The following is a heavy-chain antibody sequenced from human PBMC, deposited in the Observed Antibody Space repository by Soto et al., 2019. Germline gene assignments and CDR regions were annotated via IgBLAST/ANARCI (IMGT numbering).Heavy chain of an antibody. D-gene: IGHD2-21*02. CDR2: ISPTSDHI. CDR3: TKGGGGDHGS. Sequence: EVQLLQSEGGLVQPGGSLRLSCEASGFIFSASAMSWVRQAPGKGLEWVSAISPTSDHIYYANSVTGRFTISRDNSKNTLYFPPARLRVGDTAVIYFTKGGGGDHGSWGQGTLVAVSS. J-gene: IGHJ5*02. CDR1: GFIFSASA. V-gene: IGHV3-23*01.